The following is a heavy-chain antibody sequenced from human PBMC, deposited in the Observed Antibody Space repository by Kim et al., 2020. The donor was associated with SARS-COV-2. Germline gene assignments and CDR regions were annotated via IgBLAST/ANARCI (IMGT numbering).Heavy chain of an antibody. CDR2: ISYTGANT. CDR1: GFTFSSYG. J-gene: IGHJ4*02. V-gene: IGHV3-23*01. D-gene: IGHD3-16*01. CDR3: AKDRNRYAYGQLDY. Sequence: GGSLRLSCAASGFTFSSYGMSWVRQAPGQGPEWLSGISYTGANTDYADSVRGRFTISRDNSKSTLHLQMDSLRTEDSAIYYCAKDRNRYAYGQLDYWGQGTLVTVSS.